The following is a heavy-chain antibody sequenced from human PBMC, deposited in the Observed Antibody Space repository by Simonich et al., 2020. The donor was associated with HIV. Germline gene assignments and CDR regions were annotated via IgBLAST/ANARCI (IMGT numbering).Heavy chain of an antibody. D-gene: IGHD2-2*01. CDR1: GFTFSSYG. Sequence: EVQLVESGGGLVKPGGSLRLSCAASGFTFSSYGMNWVRQAPGKGLEWVSSISNSSRYIYYADSVKGRCTSSRENAKNSMYLQMNSLRAEDTAVYYGARDGRKGSSTSCSDYWGQGTLVTVSS. CDR2: ISNSSRYI. CDR3: ARDGRKGSSTSCSDY. J-gene: IGHJ4*02. V-gene: IGHV3-21*01.